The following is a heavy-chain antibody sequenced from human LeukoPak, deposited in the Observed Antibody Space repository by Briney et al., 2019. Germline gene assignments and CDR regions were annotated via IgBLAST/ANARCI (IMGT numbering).Heavy chain of an antibody. CDR1: GFPFSSYG. V-gene: IGHV3-48*04. CDR2: IGSTTNSI. Sequence: GGSLRLSCAASGFPFSSYGMHWVRQAPGKGLEWVSYIGSTTNSIYYADSVKGRFTISRDNAKKSLHLQMNSLRAEDTAVYYCARDEYSGLYYYMDVWGKGTTVTVSS. J-gene: IGHJ6*03. CDR3: ARDEYSGLYYYMDV. D-gene: IGHD5-12*01.